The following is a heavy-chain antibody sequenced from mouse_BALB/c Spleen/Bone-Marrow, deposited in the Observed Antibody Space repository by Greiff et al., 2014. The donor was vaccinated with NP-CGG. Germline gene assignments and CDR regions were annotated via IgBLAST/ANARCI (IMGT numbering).Heavy chain of an antibody. CDR3: ARYDGYFDY. V-gene: IGHV1-54*01. CDR2: INPGSGST. Sequence: QVQLQQSGAELVRPGTSVKVSCKASGYAFTDYLMEWLKQRPGQGLEWIGVINPGSGSTNYNEKFKDKATLTADKSSSTAYMQLSSLTSDDSAAYFCARYDGYFDYRGQGTILTVSS. CDR1: GYAFTDYL. D-gene: IGHD2-3*01. J-gene: IGHJ2*01.